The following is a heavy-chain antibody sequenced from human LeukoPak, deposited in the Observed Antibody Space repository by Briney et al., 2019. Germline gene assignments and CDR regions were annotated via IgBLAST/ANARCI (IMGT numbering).Heavy chain of an antibody. Sequence: GASVKVSCKASGYTFTGYYMHWVRQAPGQGLEWMGWINPNSGGTNYAQKLQGRVTMTTDTSTSTAYMELRSLRSDDTAVYYCARDEGRDGYSLYNWFDPWGQGTLVTVSS. CDR1: GYTFTGYY. D-gene: IGHD5-24*01. J-gene: IGHJ5*02. CDR2: INPNSGGT. V-gene: IGHV1-2*02. CDR3: ARDEGRDGYSLYNWFDP.